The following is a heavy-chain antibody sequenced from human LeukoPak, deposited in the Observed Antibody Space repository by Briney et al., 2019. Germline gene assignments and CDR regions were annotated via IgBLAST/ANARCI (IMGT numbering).Heavy chain of an antibody. V-gene: IGHV3-7*04. CDR3: ARGPK. J-gene: IGHJ4*02. Sequence: PGGSLRLSCAASGFTFSSHRMSWVRQAPGKGLEWAANIKEDGSEKYYVDSVKGRFTISRDNAKNSLYLEMSSLRGEDTAMYYCARGPKWGQGTLVTVSS. CDR2: IKEDGSEK. CDR1: GFTFSSHR.